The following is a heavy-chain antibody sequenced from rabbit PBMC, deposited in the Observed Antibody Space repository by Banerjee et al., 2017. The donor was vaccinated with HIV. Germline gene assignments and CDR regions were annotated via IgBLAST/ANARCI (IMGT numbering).Heavy chain of an antibody. V-gene: IGHV1S40*01. Sequence: QSVEESGGDLVKPGGTLTLTCTVSGFSLSSYAMCWVRQAPGKGLEWIACIYAGSSGSTYYASWVNGRFTISRSTSLNTVTLQMTSLTAADTAAYFCARADGGAYNFWGQGTLVTVS. D-gene: IGHD6-1*01. CDR1: GFSLSSYA. CDR2: IYAGSSGST. CDR3: ARADGGAYNF. J-gene: IGHJ3*01.